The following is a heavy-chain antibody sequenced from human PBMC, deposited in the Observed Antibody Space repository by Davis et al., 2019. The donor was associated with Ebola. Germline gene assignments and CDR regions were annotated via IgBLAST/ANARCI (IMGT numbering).Heavy chain of an antibody. Sequence: WGSLRLSCAASGFTFSSYAMHWVRQAPGKGLEWVAVISYDGNNKYYADSVKGRFTISRDSSKNTLYLQMNSLRAEDTAVYYCGRGGIAVEYRYYFDYWGQGTLVTVSS. CDR1: GFTFSSYA. V-gene: IGHV3-30-3*01. J-gene: IGHJ4*02. CDR2: ISYDGNNK. D-gene: IGHD6-19*01. CDR3: GRGGIAVEYRYYFDY.